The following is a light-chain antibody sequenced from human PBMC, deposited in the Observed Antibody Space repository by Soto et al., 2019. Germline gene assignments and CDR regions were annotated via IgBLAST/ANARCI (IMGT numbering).Light chain of an antibody. CDR2: GAS. V-gene: IGKV3-11*01. Sequence: EIVMTQSPATLSVSPGERSTLSCRASQSVSSYLAWYQQKPGQXXRLLIYGASNRATGIPARFSGSGSGTDFTLTISSLEPEDFAVYYCQESPRTFGQGTKVDIK. CDR1: QSVSSY. CDR3: QESPRT. J-gene: IGKJ1*01.